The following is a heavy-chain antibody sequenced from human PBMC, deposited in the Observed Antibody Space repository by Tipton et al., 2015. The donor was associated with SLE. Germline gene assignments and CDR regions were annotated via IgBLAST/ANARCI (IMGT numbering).Heavy chain of an antibody. J-gene: IGHJ6*02. D-gene: IGHD2-8*01. V-gene: IGHV4-59*08. CDR3: ARGMLTWRGAIIGVDV. CDR1: GGSINSNY. Sequence: TLSLTCSVSGGSINSNYWIWIRQPPGKGLEWIGYISGGGGTNHNPSLKSRVTISVDPAKNQFSLKLTSVTAADTAVYYCARGMLTWRGAIIGVDVWGQGTSVNVSS. CDR2: ISGGGGT.